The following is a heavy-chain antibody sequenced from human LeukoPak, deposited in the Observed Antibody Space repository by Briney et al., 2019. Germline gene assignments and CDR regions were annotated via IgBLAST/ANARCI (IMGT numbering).Heavy chain of an antibody. CDR3: ARDYYDSSGTLGY. J-gene: IGHJ4*02. V-gene: IGHV3-21*01. Sequence: GGSLRLSCAASGFTFSSYSINWVRQAPGKGLEWVSSISSSSSYIYYADSVKGRFTISRDNAKNSLYLQMNSLRAEDTAVYYCARDYYDSSGTLGYWGQGTLVTVSS. D-gene: IGHD3-22*01. CDR1: GFTFSSYS. CDR2: ISSSSSYI.